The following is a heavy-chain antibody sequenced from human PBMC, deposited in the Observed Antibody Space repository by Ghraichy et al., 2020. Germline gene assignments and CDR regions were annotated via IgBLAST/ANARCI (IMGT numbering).Heavy chain of an antibody. CDR2: IKKDGSDK. CDR3: VRVNYGMDV. J-gene: IGHJ6*02. V-gene: IGHV3-7*01. CDR1: GFTFSGYW. Sequence: GGSLRLSCAASGFTFSGYWMTWVRQAPGKGLEWVANIKKDGSDKYYVDSVKGRFTISRDNANAKKSLYLEMNSLRAEDTAVYYCVRVNYGMDVWGPGTTVTFSS.